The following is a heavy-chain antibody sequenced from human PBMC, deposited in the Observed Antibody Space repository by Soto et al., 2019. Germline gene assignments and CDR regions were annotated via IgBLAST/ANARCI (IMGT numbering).Heavy chain of an antibody. CDR1: RDSITSYH. CDR2: TAYTGNT. CDR3: ARALAAAKYSYYYSGMDV. Sequence: SETLSLTCVLPRDSITSYHWSWIRQFPGKGLEWIAYTAYTGNTNYNPSLKSRVTISMDTSKNQLSLKLTSMTAADTAVYYCARALAAAKYSYYYSGMDVWGQGTTVS. D-gene: IGHD6-13*01. J-gene: IGHJ6*02. V-gene: IGHV4-59*01.